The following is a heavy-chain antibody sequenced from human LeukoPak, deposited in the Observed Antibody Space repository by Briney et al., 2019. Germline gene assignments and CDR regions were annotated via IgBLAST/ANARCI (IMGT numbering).Heavy chain of an antibody. CDR1: VDSVSSQSGA. CDR2: TYYRSKWYY. Sequence: SQTLSLTCAISVDSVSSQSGAWNWIRQSPSRGLEWLGRTYYRSKWYYEYAVSLKSRVTMIPDTSKNQFFLQLSSVTPEDTAVYYCAHGLSGVGFNYWGQGTLVTVSS. J-gene: IGHJ4*02. D-gene: IGHD3-10*01. V-gene: IGHV6-1*01. CDR3: AHGLSGVGFNY.